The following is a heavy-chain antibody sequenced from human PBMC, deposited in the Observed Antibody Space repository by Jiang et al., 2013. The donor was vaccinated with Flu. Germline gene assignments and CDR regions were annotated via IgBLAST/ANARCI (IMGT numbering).Heavy chain of an antibody. CDR2: IYHSGST. Sequence: GSGLVKPSETLSLTCAVSGYSISSGYYWGWIRQPPGKGLEWIGSIYHSGSTYYNPSLKSRVTISVDTSKNQFSLKLSSVTAADTAVYYCARIAVAGNNYYGMDVWGQGTTVTVSS. D-gene: IGHD6-19*01. CDR3: ARIAVAGNNYYGMDV. J-gene: IGHJ6*02. V-gene: IGHV4-38-2*01. CDR1: GYSISSGYY.